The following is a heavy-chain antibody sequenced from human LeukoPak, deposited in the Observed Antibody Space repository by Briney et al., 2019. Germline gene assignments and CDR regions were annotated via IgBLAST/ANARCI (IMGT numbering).Heavy chain of an antibody. CDR1: GFTFDDYA. J-gene: IGHJ4*02. CDR2: ISWNSGSI. V-gene: IGHV3-9*03. CDR3: ATEGSSGWWYYFDY. D-gene: IGHD6-19*01. Sequence: GGSLRLSCAASGFTFDDYAMHWVRQAPGKGLEWVSGISWNSGSIGYADSVKGRFTISRDNAKNSLYLQMNSLRAEDMALYYCATEGSSGWWYYFDYWGQGTLVTVSS.